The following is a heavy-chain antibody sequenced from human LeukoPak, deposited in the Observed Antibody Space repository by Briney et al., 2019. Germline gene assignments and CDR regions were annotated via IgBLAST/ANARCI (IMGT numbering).Heavy chain of an antibody. V-gene: IGHV1-24*01. CDR1: GYTLTELS. CDR2: FDPEDGET. J-gene: IGHJ3*02. D-gene: IGHD3-9*01. CDR3: ATDPATLGGTYYDILTGLPRGYAFDI. Sequence: ASVKVSCKVSGYTLTELSMHGVRQAPGKGLEWMGGFDPEDGETIYAQKFQGRATMTEDTSTDTAYMELRSLRSEATAVYYCATDPATLGGTYYDILTGLPRGYAFDIWGQGTMVTVSS.